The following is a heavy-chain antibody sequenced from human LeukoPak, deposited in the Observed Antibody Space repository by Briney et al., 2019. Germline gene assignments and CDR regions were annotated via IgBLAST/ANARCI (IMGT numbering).Heavy chain of an antibody. CDR2: ICASGNS. J-gene: IGHJ5*02. CDR1: GGSISSDTYY. V-gene: IGHV4-61*02. CDR3: AGTRRYCRGGSCYNWFDP. D-gene: IGHD2-15*01. Sequence: SETLSLTCTVSGGSISSDTYYWSWIRQPAGKGLEWIGRICASGNSNYNASLKSRVTISIDTSNNQFSLRLSSVIASDTAVYYCAGTRRYCRGGSCYNWFDPWGQGTLVTVSS.